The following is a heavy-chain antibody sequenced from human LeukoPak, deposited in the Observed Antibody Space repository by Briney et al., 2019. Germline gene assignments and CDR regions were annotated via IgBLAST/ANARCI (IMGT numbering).Heavy chain of an antibody. J-gene: IGHJ4*02. Sequence: ASVKVSCKASGYTFTSYDINWVRQATGQGLEWMGWMNPNSGNTGYAQKFQGRVTITADKSTSTAYMELSSLRSEDTAVYYCARNGVDTAMAADYWGQGTLVTVSS. CDR3: ARNGVDTAMAADY. V-gene: IGHV1-8*01. CDR2: MNPNSGNT. D-gene: IGHD5-18*01. CDR1: GYTFTSYD.